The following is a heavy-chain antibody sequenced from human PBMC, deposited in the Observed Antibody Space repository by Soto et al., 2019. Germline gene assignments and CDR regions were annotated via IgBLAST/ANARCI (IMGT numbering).Heavy chain of an antibody. CDR1: GYTLTELS. CDR3: ATGTTDFWSGTNHYYYGMDV. CDR2: FDTEDGET. V-gene: IGHV1-24*01. D-gene: IGHD3-3*01. Sequence: GASVKVSCKVSGYTLTELSMHWVRQAPGKGLEWMGGFDTEDGETIYAQKIQGRVTMTEDTSTDTAYMELSSLRSEDTAVYYCATGTTDFWSGTNHYYYGMDVWGQGTTVTVSS. J-gene: IGHJ6*02.